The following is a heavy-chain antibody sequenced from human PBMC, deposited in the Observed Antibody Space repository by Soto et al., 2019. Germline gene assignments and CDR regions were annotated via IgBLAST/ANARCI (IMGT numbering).Heavy chain of an antibody. CDR2: MNPNSGNT. CDR3: ARERTGTTSMDV. CDR1: GYTFTSYD. V-gene: IGHV1-8*01. Sequence: QGQLLQSGAEVKKPGASVKVSCKASGYTFTSYDINWVRQATGQGLEWMGWMNPNSGNTGYAQKFRGRVTMTRNTSISTAYMELSSLRSEDTAVYYCARERTGTTSMDVWGQGTTVTVSS. D-gene: IGHD1-1*01. J-gene: IGHJ6*02.